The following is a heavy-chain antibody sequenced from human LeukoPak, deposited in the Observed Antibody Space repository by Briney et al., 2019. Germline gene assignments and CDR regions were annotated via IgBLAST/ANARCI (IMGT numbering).Heavy chain of an antibody. D-gene: IGHD2-2*01. CDR1: GGSFSGYY. V-gene: IGHV4-34*01. Sequence: KPSETLSLTCAVYGGSFSGYYWSRIRQPPGKGLEWIGEINHSGSTNYNPSLKSRVTISVDTSKNQFSLKLSSVTAADTAVYYCARFRAGGDIVVVPAAPGLSMDVWGKGTTVTVSS. CDR3: ARFRAGGDIVVVPAAPGLSMDV. CDR2: INHSGST. J-gene: IGHJ6*04.